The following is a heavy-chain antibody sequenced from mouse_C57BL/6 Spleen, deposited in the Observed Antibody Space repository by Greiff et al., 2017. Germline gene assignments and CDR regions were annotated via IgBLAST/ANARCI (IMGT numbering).Heavy chain of an antibody. V-gene: IGHV1-18*01. CDR1: GYTFTDYN. J-gene: IGHJ1*03. CDR2: INPNNGGT. CDR3: ARKENWYFDV. Sequence: EVQLQQSGPELVKPGASVKIPCKSSGYTFTDYNMDWVKQSHGKSLEWIGEINPNNGGTIYNQKFKGKATLTVDKSSSTAYMELRSLTSEDTAVYYCARKENWYFDVWGTGTTVTVSS.